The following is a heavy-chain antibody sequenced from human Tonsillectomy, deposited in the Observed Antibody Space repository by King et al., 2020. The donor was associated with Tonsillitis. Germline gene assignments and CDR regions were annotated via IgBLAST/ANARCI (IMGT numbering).Heavy chain of an antibody. J-gene: IGHJ3*02. CDR1: GGTFSSYA. Sequence: QMQLVQSGAEVKKPGSSVKVSCKASGGTFSSYAISWVRQAPGQGLEWMGRIITILGIANYAQKFQGRVTITADKSTSTAYMELSSLRSEDTAVYYCARVPNDAFDIWGQGTMVTVSS. CDR3: ARVPNDAFDI. CDR2: IITILGIA. V-gene: IGHV1-69*09.